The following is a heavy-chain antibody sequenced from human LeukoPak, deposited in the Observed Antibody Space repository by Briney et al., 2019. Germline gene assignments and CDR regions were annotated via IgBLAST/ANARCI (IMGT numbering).Heavy chain of an antibody. CDR1: GYTLTELS. CDR3: ARDHTVTTYYFDY. Sequence: GASVKVSCKVSGYTLTELSMHWVRQAPGKGLEWMGGFDPEDGETIYAQKFQGRVTMTRDTSTSTVYMELSSLRSEDTAVYYCARDHTVTTYYFDYWGQGTLVTVSS. J-gene: IGHJ4*02. V-gene: IGHV1-24*01. D-gene: IGHD4-17*01. CDR2: FDPEDGET.